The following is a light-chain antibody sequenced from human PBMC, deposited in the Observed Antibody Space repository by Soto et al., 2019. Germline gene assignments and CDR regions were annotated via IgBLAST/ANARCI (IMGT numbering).Light chain of an antibody. CDR3: QQYNNWPPFT. CDR1: QTISSN. CDR2: GAS. V-gene: IGKV3-15*01. J-gene: IGKJ3*01. Sequence: DIVMTQSPATLSVSPGERATLSCRASQTISSNLAWYQQKPGQTPRLLIYGASTRAAGMPARFSGSGSGTDFTLTITSLQSEDFAVYYCQQYNNWPPFTCGPGTKVDIK.